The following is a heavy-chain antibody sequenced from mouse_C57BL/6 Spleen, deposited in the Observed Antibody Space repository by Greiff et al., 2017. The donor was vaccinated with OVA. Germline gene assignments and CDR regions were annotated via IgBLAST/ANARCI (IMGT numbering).Heavy chain of an antibody. V-gene: IGHV10-1*01. CDR1: GFSFNTYA. J-gene: IGHJ2*01. Sequence: EVQRVESGGGLVQPKGSLKLSCAASGFSFNTYAMNWVRQAPGKGLEWVARIRSKSNNYATYYADSVKDRFTISRDDSESMLYLQMNNLKTEDTAMYYCVRQNTAQAFDYWGQGTTLTVSS. D-gene: IGHD3-2*02. CDR3: VRQNTAQAFDY. CDR2: IRSKSNNYAT.